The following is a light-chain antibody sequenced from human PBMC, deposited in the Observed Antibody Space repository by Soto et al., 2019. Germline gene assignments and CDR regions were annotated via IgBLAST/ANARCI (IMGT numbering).Light chain of an antibody. J-gene: IGKJ1*01. CDR3: QQSYSTPWT. Sequence: DLQMTQSPSSLSASVGDRVTITCRASQSVSNFLNWYQQKPGKAPNLLIYATSSLQSGVPSRFSGSGSGTDFTLTISSLQVEDFATYYCQQSYSTPWTFGQGTKVEIK. V-gene: IGKV1-39*01. CDR1: QSVSNF. CDR2: ATS.